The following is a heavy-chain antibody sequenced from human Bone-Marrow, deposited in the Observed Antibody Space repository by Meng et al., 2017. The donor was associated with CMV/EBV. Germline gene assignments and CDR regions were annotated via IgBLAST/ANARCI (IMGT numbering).Heavy chain of an antibody. Sequence: SETLSLTCTVSGGSISSYYWSWIRQPPGKGLEWIGYIYYSGSTNYNPSLKSRVTISVDTSKNQCSLKLSSVTAADTAGYYCARTKVRRRHPHYYYGMDVWGQGTTVTVSS. CDR1: GGSISSYY. CDR3: ARTKVRRRHPHYYYGMDV. CDR2: IYYSGST. D-gene: IGHD3-10*01. J-gene: IGHJ6*02. V-gene: IGHV4-59*01.